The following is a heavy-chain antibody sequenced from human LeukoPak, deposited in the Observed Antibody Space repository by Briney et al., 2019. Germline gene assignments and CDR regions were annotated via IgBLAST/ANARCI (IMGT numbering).Heavy chain of an antibody. Sequence: SETLSLTCAVYGGSFSGYYWSWIRQPPGKGLEWIGSIYYSGSTYYNPSLKSRVTISVDTSKNQFSLKLSSVTAADTAVYYCARDPGQAPFDYWGQGTLVTVSS. V-gene: IGHV4-34*01. D-gene: IGHD1-1*01. CDR2: IYYSGST. J-gene: IGHJ4*02. CDR1: GGSFSGYY. CDR3: ARDPGQAPFDY.